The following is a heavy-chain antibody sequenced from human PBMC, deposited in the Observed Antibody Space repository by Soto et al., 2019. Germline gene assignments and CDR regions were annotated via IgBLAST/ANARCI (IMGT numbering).Heavy chain of an antibody. CDR2: ISGSGGST. Sequence: GGSLRLSCAASGFTFSSYAMSWVRQAPGKGLEWVSAISGSGGSTYYADSVKGRFTISRDNSKNTLYLQMNSLRAEDTAVYYCAKENYDYIWGSYRYLTDYWGQGTLVTVSS. CDR3: AKENYDYIWGSYRYLTDY. CDR1: GFTFSSYA. D-gene: IGHD3-16*02. V-gene: IGHV3-23*01. J-gene: IGHJ4*02.